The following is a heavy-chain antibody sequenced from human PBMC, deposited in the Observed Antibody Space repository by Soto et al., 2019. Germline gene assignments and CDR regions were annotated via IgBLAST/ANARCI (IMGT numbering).Heavy chain of an antibody. CDR3: VRLPDNVDVLTGRSGYQAY. CDR2: MNPNSGNT. D-gene: IGHD3-9*01. V-gene: IGHV1-8*01. CDR1: GYTFTNYD. Sequence: QVQLVQSGAEVKKPGASVKVSCKASGYTFTNYDINWVRHATGQGLEWMGWMNPNSGNTGYAQKLRGRVTMTRDTSINTAYMELSSLRSEDTGVYYWVRLPDNVDVLTGRSGYQAYWGQVTLVTVSS. J-gene: IGHJ4*02.